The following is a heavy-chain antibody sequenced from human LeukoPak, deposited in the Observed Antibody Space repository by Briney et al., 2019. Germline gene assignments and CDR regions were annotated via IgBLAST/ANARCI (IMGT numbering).Heavy chain of an antibody. V-gene: IGHV3-21*01. J-gene: IGHJ4*02. D-gene: IGHD3-10*01. CDR3: DVLLWLGELLRR. CDR1: GFTFSSYS. CDR2: ISSSSSYI. Sequence: GGSLRLSCAASGFTFSSYSMNWVRQAPGKGLEWVSSISSSSSYIYYADSVKGRFTISRDNAKNSLYLQMNSLRAEDTAVYYCDVLLWLGELLRRGGQGTLVTVSS.